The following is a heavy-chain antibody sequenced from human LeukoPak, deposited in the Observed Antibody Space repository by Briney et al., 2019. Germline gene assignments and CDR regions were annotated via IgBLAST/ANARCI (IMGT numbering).Heavy chain of an antibody. V-gene: IGHV1-24*01. CDR2: FDPEDGET. D-gene: IGHD3-22*01. J-gene: IGHJ4*02. Sequence: HGESLKISCKVSGYTLTELSMHWVRQAPGKGLEWMGGFDPEDGETIYAQKFQGRVTMTEDTSTDTAYMELSSLRSEDTAVYYCATRSDSSGYYGFDYWGQGTLVTVSS. CDR1: GYTLTELS. CDR3: ATRSDSSGYYGFDY.